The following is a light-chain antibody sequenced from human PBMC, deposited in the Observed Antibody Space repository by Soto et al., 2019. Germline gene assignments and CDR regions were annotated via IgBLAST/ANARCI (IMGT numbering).Light chain of an antibody. CDR2: AAS. CDR3: QKYYSSTWK. J-gene: IGKJ1*01. Sequence: AIRITHSPSSRSASTVEGVTITCLASQGISSYLAWYQQKPGKAPKLLIYAASTLQSGVPSRFSGSGSGTAFTLTISCLQSEDFATYYRQKYYSSTWKFGQGTKVDIK. V-gene: IGKV1-8*01. CDR1: QGISSY.